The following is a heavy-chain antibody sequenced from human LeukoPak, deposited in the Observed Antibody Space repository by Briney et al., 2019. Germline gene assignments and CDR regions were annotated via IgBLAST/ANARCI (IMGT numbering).Heavy chain of an antibody. Sequence: GESLKISWRGYSFTNYWIGWVRQMPGEGLEWRALINFANSDTRYSPSFQGQVVVSVDRSIHTAYLQWPSLQASDTAMYYCARRVSETGSPLDMWGQGTMVSVSS. V-gene: IGHV5-51*01. D-gene: IGHD3-10*01. J-gene: IGHJ3*02. CDR2: INFANSDT. CDR1: YSFTNYW. CDR3: ARRVSETGSPLDM.